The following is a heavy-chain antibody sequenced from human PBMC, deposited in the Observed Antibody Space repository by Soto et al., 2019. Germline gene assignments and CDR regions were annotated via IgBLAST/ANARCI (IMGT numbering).Heavy chain of an antibody. J-gene: IGHJ4*02. CDR3: AKDQTDVTLFDY. Sequence: GGSLRLSCGASGFSFSSLAMIWVRQAPGKGLEWVSSISGRGVDTLYADSVKGRFTISRDNSRNTLYLQVNSLRAEDTAVYYCAKDQTDVTLFDYWGQGTLVTVSS. CDR1: GFSFSSLA. D-gene: IGHD2-21*02. CDR2: ISGRGVDT. V-gene: IGHV3-23*01.